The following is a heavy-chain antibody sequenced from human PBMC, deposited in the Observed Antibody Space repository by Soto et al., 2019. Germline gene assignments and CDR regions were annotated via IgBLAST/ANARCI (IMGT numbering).Heavy chain of an antibody. D-gene: IGHD1-26*01. CDR3: ARHVEWEIFYYFEH. CDR1: GAYISSTSSY. V-gene: IGHV4-39*01. J-gene: IGHJ4*02. Sequence: SETLSLTCTVSGAYISSTSSYCGWVRQSPGKGLEWIGSFFYNKNTYYNPSLKSRVSISVDTSKMQFSLNLTSVTAADTAVYYCARHVEWEIFYYFEHWGQGTPVTV. CDR2: FFYNKNT.